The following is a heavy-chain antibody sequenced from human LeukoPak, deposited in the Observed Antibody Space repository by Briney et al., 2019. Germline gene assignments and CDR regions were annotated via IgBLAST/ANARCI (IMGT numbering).Heavy chain of an antibody. CDR2: INHSGST. D-gene: IGHD6-19*01. J-gene: IGHJ6*04. CDR3: ARGGPYSSGWSVYYYYGMDV. V-gene: IGHV4-34*01. Sequence: SETLSLTCAVYGGSFSGYYWSWIRQPPGKGLEWIGEINHSGSTNYNPSLKSRVTISVDTSKNQFSLKLSSVTAADTAVYYCARGGPYSSGWSVYYYYGMDVWAKGPRSPSPQ. CDR1: GGSFSGYY.